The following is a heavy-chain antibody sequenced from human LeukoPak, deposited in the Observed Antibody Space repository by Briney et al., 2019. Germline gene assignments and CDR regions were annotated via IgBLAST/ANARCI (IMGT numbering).Heavy chain of an antibody. J-gene: IGHJ6*02. CDR3: ARDPTKITMIVVASWGKYGMDV. CDR2: INHSGST. Sequence: PSETLSLTCAVYGGSFSGYYWSWIRQPPGKGLEWSGEINHSGSTNYNPSLKSRVTISVDTSKNQFSLKLSSVTAADTAVYYCARDPTKITMIVVASWGKYGMDVWGQGTTVTVSS. V-gene: IGHV4-34*01. D-gene: IGHD3-22*01. CDR1: GGSFSGYY.